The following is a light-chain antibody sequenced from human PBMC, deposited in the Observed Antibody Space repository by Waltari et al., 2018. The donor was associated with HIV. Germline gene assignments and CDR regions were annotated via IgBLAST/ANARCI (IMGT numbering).Light chain of an antibody. CDR2: VAS. CDR3: QQYNNWPPT. CDR1: QSVTSN. V-gene: IGKV3-15*01. J-gene: IGKJ1*01. Sequence: EIVMTQSPATLSVSPGERATLSCRASQSVTSNLAWYQQKPGQAPRLLIYVASTRATGIPARFSGGGSGTEFTLTIRSLQSEDFAVYYCQQYNNWPPTFGQGTKVEIK.